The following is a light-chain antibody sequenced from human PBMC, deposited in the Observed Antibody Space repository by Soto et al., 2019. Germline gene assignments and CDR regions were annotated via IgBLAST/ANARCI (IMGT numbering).Light chain of an antibody. CDR2: GAS. Sequence: EIVLTQSPGTLSLSPGERATLSCRASQSVRSSYLAWYQQKLGQAPRLLIYGASSRATGIPDRFSGSGSGTDFTLTISRLEPEDFAVYDCQQYGSSPMYTFGQGTKLEIK. J-gene: IGKJ2*01. V-gene: IGKV3-20*01. CDR3: QQYGSSPMYT. CDR1: QSVRSSY.